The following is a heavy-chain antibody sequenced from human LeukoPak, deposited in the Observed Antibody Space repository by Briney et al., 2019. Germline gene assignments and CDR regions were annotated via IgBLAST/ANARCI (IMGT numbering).Heavy chain of an antibody. CDR3: ARHRYSGGWYCYFDY. D-gene: IGHD6-19*01. CDR1: GDSISSNSYY. V-gene: IGHV4-39*01. CDR2: TYHSGST. Sequence: PSETLSLTCTVPGDSISSNSYYWGWIRQPPGKGLEWIGSTYHSGSTYYNPSLKSRVTISIDTSKNQFSLKLSSVTAADTAVYYCARHRYSGGWYCYFDYWGQGTLVSVSS. J-gene: IGHJ4*02.